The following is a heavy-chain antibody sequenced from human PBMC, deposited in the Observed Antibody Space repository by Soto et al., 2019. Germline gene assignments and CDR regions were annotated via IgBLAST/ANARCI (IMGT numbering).Heavy chain of an antibody. CDR3: ARGGPTESRYDDILTGLNWFDP. CDR2: INHSGST. CDR1: GGSFSGYY. J-gene: IGHJ5*02. D-gene: IGHD3-9*01. V-gene: IGHV4-34*01. Sequence: SETLSLTCAVYGGSFSGYYWSWIRQPPGKGLEWIGEINHSGSTNYNPSLKSRVTISVDTSKNQFSLKLSSVTAADTAVYYCARGGPTESRYDDILTGLNWFDPWGQGTLVTVSS.